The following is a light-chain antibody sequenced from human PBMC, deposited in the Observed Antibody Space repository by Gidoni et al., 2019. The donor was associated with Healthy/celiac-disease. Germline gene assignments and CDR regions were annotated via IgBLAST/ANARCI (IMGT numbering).Light chain of an antibody. CDR1: QSVSSN. J-gene: IGKJ1*01. CDR3: QQYNNWLSWT. Sequence: EIVMTQPPATLSVSPGERATLSCRASQSVSSNLAWYQQKPGQAPRLLIYGASTRATGITARFSGSGSGTEFTLTISSLQSEDFAVYYCQQYNNWLSWTFGQGTKVEIK. V-gene: IGKV3-15*01. CDR2: GAS.